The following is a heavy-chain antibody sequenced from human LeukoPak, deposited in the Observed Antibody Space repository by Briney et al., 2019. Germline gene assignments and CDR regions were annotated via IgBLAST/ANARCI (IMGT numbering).Heavy chain of an antibody. D-gene: IGHD3-22*01. J-gene: IGHJ4*02. CDR3: ARDLPGDSSGYWRVFDY. Sequence: SETLSLTCTVSGGSISSYYWSWIRQPAGKGLEWIGRIYTSGSTNYNPSLKSRVTMSVDTSKNQFSLKLSSVTAADTAVYYCARDLPGDSSGYWRVFDYWGQGTLVTVSS. CDR2: IYTSGST. V-gene: IGHV4-4*07. CDR1: GGSISSYY.